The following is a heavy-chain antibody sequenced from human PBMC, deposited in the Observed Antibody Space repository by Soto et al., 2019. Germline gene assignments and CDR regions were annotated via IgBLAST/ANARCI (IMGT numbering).Heavy chain of an antibody. V-gene: IGHV4-31*03. CDR3: ASTQKYHMTTASSWFDP. D-gene: IGHD4-4*01. J-gene: IGHJ5*02. CDR1: GGSISSSSYY. Sequence: SETLSLTCTVSGGSISSSSYYWGWIRQPPGKGLEWIGYIYYSGSTYYNPSLKSRVTISVDTSKNQFSLKLSSVTAADTAVYYCASTQKYHMTTASSWFDPWGQGTLVTVSS. CDR2: IYYSGST.